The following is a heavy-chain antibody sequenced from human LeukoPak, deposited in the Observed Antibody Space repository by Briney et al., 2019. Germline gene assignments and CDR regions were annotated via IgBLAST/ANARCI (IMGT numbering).Heavy chain of an antibody. V-gene: IGHV4-30-4*01. CDR1: GGSISSGDYS. CDR2: IYYSGST. J-gene: IGHJ4*02. CDR3: ASEVGAGLDY. Sequence: SETLSLTCTVSGGSISSGDYSWSWIRQPPGKGLEWIGYIYYSGSTYYNPSLKSRVTISVDTSKNQFSLKLSSVTAADTAVYYCASEVGAGLDYWGQGTLVTVSS. D-gene: IGHD6-19*01.